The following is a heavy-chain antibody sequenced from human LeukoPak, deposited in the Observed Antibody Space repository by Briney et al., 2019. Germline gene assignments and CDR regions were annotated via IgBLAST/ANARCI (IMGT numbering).Heavy chain of an antibody. Sequence: ASVKVSCKASGYTFTSYGISWVRQAPGQGLEWMGWISAYNGNTNYAQKLQGRVTMTTDTSTSTAYMELRSLRSDDTAVYYCARDDSYGSGSYYYYMDVWGKGTTVTVSS. CDR2: ISAYNGNT. CDR3: ARDDSYGSGSYYYYMDV. D-gene: IGHD3-10*01. J-gene: IGHJ6*03. CDR1: GYTFTSYG. V-gene: IGHV1-18*01.